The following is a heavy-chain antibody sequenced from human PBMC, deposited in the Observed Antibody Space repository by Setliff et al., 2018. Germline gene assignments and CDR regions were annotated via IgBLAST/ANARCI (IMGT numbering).Heavy chain of an antibody. CDR1: GYSISSGYY. CDR2: IYTNGGT. CDR3: ARSDDNFQYPDY. Sequence: SESLSLTCAVSGYSISSGYYWGWIRQPPGKGLEWIGNIYTNGGTDYSPSLRSRVTISLGTSKNQFSLQLTSVTAADTAIYYCARSDDNFQYPDYWGQGTLVTVSS. J-gene: IGHJ4*01. D-gene: IGHD1-1*01. V-gene: IGHV4-38-2*01.